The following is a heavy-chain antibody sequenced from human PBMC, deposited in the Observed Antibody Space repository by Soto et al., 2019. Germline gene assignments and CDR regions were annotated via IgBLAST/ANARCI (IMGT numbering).Heavy chain of an antibody. CDR3: ARGISGTDAFDI. Sequence: GGSLRLSCAASGFTFSDYFMTWIRQAPGKGLEWLSYISTSGSTIYYADSVKGRFTISRDNAKNSLYMQMNSLRAEDTAVYYCARGISGTDAFDIWGQGTMVTVSS. J-gene: IGHJ3*02. CDR2: ISTSGSTI. V-gene: IGHV3-11*01. D-gene: IGHD1-20*01. CDR1: GFTFSDYF.